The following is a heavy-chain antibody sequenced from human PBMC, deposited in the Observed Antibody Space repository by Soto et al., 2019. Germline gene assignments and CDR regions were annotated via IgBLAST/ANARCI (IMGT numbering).Heavy chain of an antibody. CDR1: GGSISTYY. CDR2: IYYSGTT. V-gene: IGHV4-59*01. J-gene: IGHJ4*02. Sequence: QVQLQESGPGLEKPSETLSLTCTVSGGSISTYYWSWIRQPPGKGLAWIGYIYYSGTTNYNPSLKRRVTISVDTSKIQFSLRLSSVTAADTAVYYCVRGGFNFDYWGQGPLVTVSS. CDR3: VRGGFNFDY.